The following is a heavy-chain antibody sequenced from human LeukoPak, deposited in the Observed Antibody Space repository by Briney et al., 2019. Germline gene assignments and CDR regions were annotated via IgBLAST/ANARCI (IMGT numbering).Heavy chain of an antibody. CDR2: INAGNGNT. V-gene: IGHV1-3*01. CDR3: ARGALRALYCSSTSCPDWFDP. Sequence: GASVKVSCKASGYTFTGYYMHWVRQAPGQRLEWMGWINAGNGNTKYSQKFQGRVTITRDTSASTAYMELSGLRSEDTAVYYCARGALRALYCSSTSCPDWFDPWGQGTLVTVSS. D-gene: IGHD2-2*01. CDR1: GYTFTGYY. J-gene: IGHJ5*02.